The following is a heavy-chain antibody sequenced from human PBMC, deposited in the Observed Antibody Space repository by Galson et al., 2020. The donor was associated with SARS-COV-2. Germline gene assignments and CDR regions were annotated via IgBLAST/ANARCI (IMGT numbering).Heavy chain of an antibody. CDR2: TYYRSKWYN. V-gene: IGHV6-1*01. Sequence: SQTLSLTCAISGDSVSSNSAACNWIRQSPSRGFEWLGRTYYRSKWYNDYAVSVKSRIIINSDTSKNQFSLQLNSVTPEDTAVYYCARSPGVTVARTMDVWGQGTTVTVSS. J-gene: IGHJ6*02. CDR3: ARSPGVTVARTMDV. D-gene: IGHD6-19*01. CDR1: GDSVSSNSAA.